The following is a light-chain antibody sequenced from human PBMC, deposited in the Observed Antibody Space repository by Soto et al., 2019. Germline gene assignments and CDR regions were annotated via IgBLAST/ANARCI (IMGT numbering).Light chain of an antibody. V-gene: IGLV2-14*01. CDR2: EVS. CDR3: SSYTSSSTVV. Sequence: QSALTQPASVSGSPGQSITIFCTGTSSDVGGYNYVSWYQQHPGKAPKLMIYEVSNRPSGVSNRFSGSKSGNTASLTISGLQAEDEADYYCSSYTSSSTVVFGEGTKVTVL. CDR1: SSDVGGYNY. J-gene: IGLJ2*01.